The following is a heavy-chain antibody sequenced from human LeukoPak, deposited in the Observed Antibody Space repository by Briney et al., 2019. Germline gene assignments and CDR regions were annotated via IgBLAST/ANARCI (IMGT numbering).Heavy chain of an antibody. CDR3: TRVSLYGDYFDY. CDR2: IRSKAYGGTT. D-gene: IGHD4-17*01. Sequence: GGSLRLSCTASGFTFGDYAMSWVRQAPGKGLEWVGFIRSKAYGGTTEYAASVKGGFTISRDDSKSIAYLQMNSLKTEDTAVYYCTRVSLYGDYFDYWGQGTLVTVSS. CDR1: GFTFGDYA. J-gene: IGHJ4*02. V-gene: IGHV3-49*04.